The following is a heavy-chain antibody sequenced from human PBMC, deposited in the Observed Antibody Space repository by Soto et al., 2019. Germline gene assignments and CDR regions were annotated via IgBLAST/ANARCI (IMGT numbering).Heavy chain of an antibody. Sequence: GGSLRLSCAASGFTFDDYYMSWVRQAPGKGLEWISDISSTGSHTNYADSVKGRFTISRDNAKNSLHLQMNNLRGEDTAVYYCATGGYNYGSDFWGQGTLVTGSS. CDR2: ISSTGSHT. V-gene: IGHV3-11*05. CDR1: GFTFDDYY. D-gene: IGHD5-18*01. J-gene: IGHJ4*02. CDR3: ATGGYNYGSDF.